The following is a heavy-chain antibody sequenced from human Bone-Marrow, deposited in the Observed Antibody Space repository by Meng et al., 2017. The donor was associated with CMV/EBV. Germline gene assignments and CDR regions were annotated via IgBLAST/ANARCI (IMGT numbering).Heavy chain of an antibody. CDR3: ARGGSEVVPAAIGYYGMDV. CDR2: INPSGGST. CDR1: GYTFTGYY. D-gene: IGHD2-2*02. V-gene: IGHV1-46*01. J-gene: IGHJ6*02. Sequence: ASVKVSCKASGYTFTGYYMHWVRQAPGQGLEWMGIINPSGGSTSYAQKFQGRVTMTRDTSTSTVYMELSSLRSEDTAVYYCARGGSEVVPAAIGYYGMDVWGQGTTVTVSS.